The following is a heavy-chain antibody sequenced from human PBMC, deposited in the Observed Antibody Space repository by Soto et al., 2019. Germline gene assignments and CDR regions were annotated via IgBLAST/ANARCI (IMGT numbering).Heavy chain of an antibody. D-gene: IGHD3-3*01. J-gene: IGHJ4*02. V-gene: IGHV7-4-1*01. CDR3: ARDRASERFAY. CDR2: INPNTGNQ. Sequence: QVKLVQSGSESMQPGASVKVSCKGSGYNFNSHSINWLRQAPGQGLEWMGWINPNTGNQTYEQGFTERFVFSVDTSVSTVYLQTFSLKADGSAVYSSARDRASERFAYWFQGSLVTASS. CDR1: GYNFNSHS.